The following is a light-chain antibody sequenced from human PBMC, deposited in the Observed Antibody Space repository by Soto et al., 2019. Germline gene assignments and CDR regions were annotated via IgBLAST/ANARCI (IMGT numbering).Light chain of an antibody. Sequence: SLPTQPASLSASPAQSSTISCTGTSSDVGAYNYVSWYQQHPGKAPKVMIYDVSYRPSGVSNRFSGSKSGNTASLTISGLRDEDEPHYYCSSFTISLTEVFGTGPKATVL. J-gene: IGLJ1*01. CDR2: DVS. V-gene: IGLV2-14*03. CDR3: SSFTISLTEV. CDR1: SSDVGAYNY.